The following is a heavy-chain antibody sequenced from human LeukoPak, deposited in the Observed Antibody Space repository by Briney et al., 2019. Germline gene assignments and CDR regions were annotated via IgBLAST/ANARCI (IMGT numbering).Heavy chain of an antibody. CDR1: GGSISSSSYY. V-gene: IGHV4-39*01. J-gene: IGHJ6*03. CDR3: ASRATRGYYYYYYMDV. Sequence: SETLSLTCTVSGGSISSSSYYWGWIRQPPGKGLEWIGSTYYSGSTYYNPSLKSRVTISVDTSKNQFSLKLSSVTAADTAVYYCASRATRGYYYYYYMDVWGKGTTVTVSS. CDR2: TYYSGST. D-gene: IGHD2-15*01.